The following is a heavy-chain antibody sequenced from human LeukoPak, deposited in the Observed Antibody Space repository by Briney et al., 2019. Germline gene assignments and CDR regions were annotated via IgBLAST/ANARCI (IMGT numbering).Heavy chain of an antibody. D-gene: IGHD6-19*01. CDR2: INSDGSST. Sequence: PGGSLRLSCAASGFTFSSYWMHWVRQTPGKGLVWVSRINSDGSSTSYADSVKGRFTISRDNAKNTLYLQMNSLRAEDTAVYYCARVGYSSGIGVGVDYWGQGTLVTVSS. J-gene: IGHJ4*02. CDR3: ARVGYSSGIGVGVDY. CDR1: GFTFSSYW. V-gene: IGHV3-74*01.